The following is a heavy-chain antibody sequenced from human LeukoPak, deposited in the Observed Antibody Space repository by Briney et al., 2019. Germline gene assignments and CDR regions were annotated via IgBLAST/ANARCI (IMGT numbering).Heavy chain of an antibody. D-gene: IGHD3-10*01. CDR1: GGSFSGYY. J-gene: IGHJ4*02. V-gene: IGHV4-34*01. CDR3: ARRMVRGVIIIRPYFDY. CDR2: INHSGST. Sequence: KPSETLSLTCAVYGGSFSGYYWSWIRQPPGKGLEWIGEINHSGSTNYNPSLKSRDTISVDTSKNQFSLKLSSVTAADTAVYYCARRMVRGVIIIRPYFDYWGQGTLVTVSS.